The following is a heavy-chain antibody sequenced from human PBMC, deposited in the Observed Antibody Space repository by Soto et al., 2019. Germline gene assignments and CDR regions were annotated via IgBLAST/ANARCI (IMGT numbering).Heavy chain of an antibody. D-gene: IGHD1-20*01. CDR1: GVSISTGGRF. CDR3: AIGLRLTGSPGYWYFDL. CDR2: IYYSGNT. Sequence: QVQLQESGPGLVKPSETLSLTCSVSGVSISTGGRFWSWVRQHPVKGLEWIGYIYYSGNTDYNPSLKSRLTISVDTSKNQFSLKMRSVTAADTAVYYCAIGLRLTGSPGYWYFDLWGRGTLVTVSS. V-gene: IGHV4-31*03. J-gene: IGHJ2*01.